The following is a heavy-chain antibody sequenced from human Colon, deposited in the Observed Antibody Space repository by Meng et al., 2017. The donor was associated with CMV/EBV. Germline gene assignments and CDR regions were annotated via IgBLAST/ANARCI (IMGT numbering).Heavy chain of an antibody. J-gene: IGHJ4*02. D-gene: IGHD1-26*01. CDR3: ARDLTNKWFYY. V-gene: IGHV4-39*07. CDR2: MYFSGIA. CDR1: GCPISSGSHS. Sequence: RLQEAGPGLADPAEALALTCTASGCPISSGSHSWAWFLQPPGKRLEWIGSMYFSGIADYNPPLKSRVTISLHATQKQFSLRLTSVTAADSAVYFCARDLTNKWFYYWGQGTLVTVSS.